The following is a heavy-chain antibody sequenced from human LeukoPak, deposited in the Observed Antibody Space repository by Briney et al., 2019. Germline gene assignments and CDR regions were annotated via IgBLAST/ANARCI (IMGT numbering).Heavy chain of an antibody. J-gene: IGHJ6*02. Sequence: ETGGSLRLSCAASGFTFSSYEMDWVRQAPGKGLEWVALISYDGSNKYYADSVKGRFTISRDNSKNTLYLQMNSLRAEDTAMYYCAREDYSIMDVWGQGTTVTVSS. CDR3: AREDYSIMDV. CDR1: GFTFSSYE. CDR2: ISYDGSNK. V-gene: IGHV3-30-3*01.